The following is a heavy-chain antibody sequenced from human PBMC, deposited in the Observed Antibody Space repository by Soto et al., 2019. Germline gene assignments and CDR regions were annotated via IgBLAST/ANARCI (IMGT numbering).Heavy chain of an antibody. V-gene: IGHV3-48*03. CDR2: ISGSGSTI. Sequence: GGSLRLYCEATGFTFSSHEMNWIRQTPGKRLEWIAKISGSGSTINYADSVKGRFTISRDNVQRTLHLQMDSLRVEDTGVYYCARGGVYWGRGTLVTVSS. D-gene: IGHD2-8*01. J-gene: IGHJ1*01. CDR3: ARGGVY. CDR1: GFTFSSHE.